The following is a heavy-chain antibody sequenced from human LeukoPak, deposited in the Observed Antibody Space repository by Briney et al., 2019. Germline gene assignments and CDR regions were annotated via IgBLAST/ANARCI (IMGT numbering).Heavy chain of an antibody. J-gene: IGHJ4*02. CDR1: GFTFSSYA. CDR2: ISYDGSNK. V-gene: IGHV3-30-3*01. Sequence: GGSLRLSCAASGFTFSSYAMHWVRQAPGKGLEWVAVISYDGSNKYYADSVKGRFTISRGNSKNTLYLQMNSLRAEDTAVYYCARASDVVLMVYAIGDYWGQGTLVTVSS. CDR3: ARASDVVLMVYAIGDY. D-gene: IGHD2-8*01.